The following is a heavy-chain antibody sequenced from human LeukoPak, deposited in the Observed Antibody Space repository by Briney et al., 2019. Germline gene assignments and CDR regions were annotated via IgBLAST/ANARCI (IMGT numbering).Heavy chain of an antibody. CDR2: IYYTGST. Sequence: SETLSLTCNVSGGSINNYYWSWIRQPPGKGLEWIGHIYYTGSTNYNPSLKSRVTISIDTSKNQFSLKLTSVTATDTAVYFCARYHPTGSSLDVWGQGTTVTVSS. CDR1: GGSINNYY. CDR3: ARYHPTGSSLDV. V-gene: IGHV4-59*13. J-gene: IGHJ6*02. D-gene: IGHD1-1*01.